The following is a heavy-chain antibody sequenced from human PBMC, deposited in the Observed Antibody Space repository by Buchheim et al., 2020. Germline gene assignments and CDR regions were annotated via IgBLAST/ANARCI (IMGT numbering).Heavy chain of an antibody. CDR3: ARDQSLSPEIFGVVMNLYYYYGMDV. V-gene: IGHV1-46*03. CDR2: INPSGGST. J-gene: IGHJ6*02. Sequence: QVQLVQSGAEVKKPGASVKVSCKASGYTFTSYYMHWVRQAPGQGLEWMGIINPSGGSTSYAQKFQGRVTMTRDTSTSTVYMELSSLRSEDTAVYYCARDQSLSPEIFGVVMNLYYYYGMDVWGQGT. D-gene: IGHD3-3*01. CDR1: GYTFTSYY.